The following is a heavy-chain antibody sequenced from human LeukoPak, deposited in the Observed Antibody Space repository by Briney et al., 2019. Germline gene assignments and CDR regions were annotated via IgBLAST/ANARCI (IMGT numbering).Heavy chain of an antibody. D-gene: IGHD6-13*01. CDR1: GGSISSSSYY. V-gene: IGHV4-39*01. Sequence: PSETLSLTCTVSGGSISSSSYYWGWIRQPPGKGLEWIGSIYYSGSTYYNPPLKSRVTISVDTSKNQFSLKLSSVTAADTAVYYCARQAIAAAGDYFDYWGQGTLVTVSS. CDR3: ARQAIAAAGDYFDY. J-gene: IGHJ4*02. CDR2: IYYSGST.